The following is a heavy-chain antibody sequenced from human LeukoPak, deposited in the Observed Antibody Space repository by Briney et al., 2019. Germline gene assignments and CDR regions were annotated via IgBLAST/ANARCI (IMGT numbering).Heavy chain of an antibody. Sequence: PGGSLRLSCAASGFTISTYRMHWVRQAPGKGLVWVSCIHSDGTSTRYADSVKGRFTISRDNAKNSLYLQMNSLRAEDAAVYYCASPAKGSTSFLHDYYYMDVWGKGTTVTVSS. CDR2: IHSDGTST. V-gene: IGHV3-74*01. J-gene: IGHJ6*03. CDR1: GFTISTYR. D-gene: IGHD2-2*01. CDR3: ASPAKGSTSFLHDYYYMDV.